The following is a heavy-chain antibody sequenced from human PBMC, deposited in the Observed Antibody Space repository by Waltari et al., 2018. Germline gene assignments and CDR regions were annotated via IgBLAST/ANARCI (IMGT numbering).Heavy chain of an antibody. CDR1: GGTFSSYA. CDR2: IIRIFGTA. V-gene: IGHV1-69*12. CDR3: ARDLSPIAVGWFDP. D-gene: IGHD6-19*01. J-gene: IGHJ5*02. Sequence: QVQLVQSGAEVKKPGSSVKVSCKASGGTFSSYAISWVRQPPGQVRAGMGGIIRIFGTANYAPKFQGRVTITADESTSTAYMELSSLRSEDTAVYYCARDLSPIAVGWFDPWGQGTLVTVSS.